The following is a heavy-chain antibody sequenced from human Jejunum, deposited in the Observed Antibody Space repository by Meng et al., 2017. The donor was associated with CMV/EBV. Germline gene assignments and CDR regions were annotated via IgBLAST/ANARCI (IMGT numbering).Heavy chain of an antibody. D-gene: IGHD2-2*02. CDR1: TVSF. J-gene: IGHJ4*02. CDR3: VREGYFCSSSSCYKSFDY. CDR2: INVNSGET. Sequence: TVSFLHWVRQAPGQGLEWVGLINVNSGETSSAQNLQGRVTMTRDTSISTVYMDLSRLRSDDTALYYCVREGYFCSSSSCYKSFDYWGQGTRVTVSS. V-gene: IGHV1-2*02.